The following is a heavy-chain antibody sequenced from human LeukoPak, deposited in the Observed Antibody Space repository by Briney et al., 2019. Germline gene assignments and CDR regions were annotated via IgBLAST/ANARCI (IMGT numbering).Heavy chain of an antibody. D-gene: IGHD3-16*02. CDR3: ARAGGITFGGVIPFDY. V-gene: IGHV3-53*05. J-gene: IGHJ4*02. CDR2: IYSGGST. CDR1: GFTVSSNY. Sequence: GGSLRLSCAASGFTVSSNYMSWVRQAPGKGLEWVSVIYSGGSTYYADSVKGRFTISRDNSRNTLYLQMNSLRAEDTAVYYCARAGGITFGGVIPFDYWGQGTLVTGSS.